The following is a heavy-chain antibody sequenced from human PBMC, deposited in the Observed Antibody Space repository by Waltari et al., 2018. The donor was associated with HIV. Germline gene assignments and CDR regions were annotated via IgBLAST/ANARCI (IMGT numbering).Heavy chain of an antibody. Sequence: QVQLVQSGAEVKKPGASVKVSCKASGYTFTSYYMHWVRQAPGQGLEWMGRINPSDASTIYAQNFQGRVTMTRDTSTSTVYMELSSLRSEDTAVYYCARGVGDYWGQGTLVTVSS. CDR1: GYTFTSYY. CDR3: ARGVGDY. D-gene: IGHD2-15*01. J-gene: IGHJ4*02. V-gene: IGHV1-46*03. CDR2: INPSDAST.